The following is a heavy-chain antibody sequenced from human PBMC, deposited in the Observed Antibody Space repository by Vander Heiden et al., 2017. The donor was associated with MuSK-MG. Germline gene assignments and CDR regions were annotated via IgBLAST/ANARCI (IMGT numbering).Heavy chain of an antibody. D-gene: IGHD3-10*01. CDR2: ISSSSSYI. V-gene: IGHV3-21*01. CDR3: ARDPYYGSGSYYIDFDY. J-gene: IGHJ4*02. Sequence: EVQLVESGGGLVKPGGSLRLSCAASGFTFRSYSMNWVRQAPGKGLEWVSSISSSSSYIYYADSVKGRFTISRDNAKNSLYLQMNSLRAEDTAVYYCARDPYYGSGSYYIDFDYWGQGTLVTVSS. CDR1: GFTFRSYS.